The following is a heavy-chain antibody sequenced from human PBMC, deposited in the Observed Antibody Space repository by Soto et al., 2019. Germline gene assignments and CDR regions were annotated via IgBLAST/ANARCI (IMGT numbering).Heavy chain of an antibody. Sequence: QVQLVESGGGVVQPGRSLRLSCAASGFTFSSFGIHWVRQAPGQGLEWVAVISYDGLDKNYADSVKGRFTISRENSKNMVYLQMNSLRAEDTAVYYCAKDLREMATIRPDYWGQGILVTVSS. CDR1: GFTFSSFG. D-gene: IGHD5-12*01. CDR2: ISYDGLDK. V-gene: IGHV3-30*18. J-gene: IGHJ4*02. CDR3: AKDLREMATIRPDY.